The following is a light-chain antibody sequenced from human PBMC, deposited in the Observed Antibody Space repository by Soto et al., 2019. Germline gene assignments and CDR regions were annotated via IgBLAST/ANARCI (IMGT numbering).Light chain of an antibody. CDR3: ASYTSTYTLI. CDR1: STDVGGYDY. Sequence: QSVLTQSASVSGSLGQSISISCTGTSTDVGGYDYVSWYQQHPGKAPRLMIYDVSNRPSGVSNRFSGSKSGNTASLTISGLQAEDEADYYGASYTSTYTLIFGGGTKLTVL. V-gene: IGLV2-14*03. J-gene: IGLJ2*01. CDR2: DVS.